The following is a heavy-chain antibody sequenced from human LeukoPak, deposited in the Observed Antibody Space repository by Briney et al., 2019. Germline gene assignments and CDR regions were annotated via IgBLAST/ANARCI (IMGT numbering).Heavy chain of an antibody. V-gene: IGHV4-4*07. J-gene: IGHJ4*02. D-gene: IGHD3-9*01. Sequence: SETLSLTCTGSGASISSYYWSWIRQPAGKGLEWIGRIYTSGSTNYNPSLNSRVTMSLDTSKNQFSLKLSSVTAADTAVYYCARADILTGYFDYWGQGTLVTVSS. CDR3: ARADILTGYFDY. CDR2: IYTSGST. CDR1: GASISSYY.